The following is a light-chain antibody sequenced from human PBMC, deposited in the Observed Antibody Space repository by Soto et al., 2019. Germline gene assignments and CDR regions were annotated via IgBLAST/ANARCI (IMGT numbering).Light chain of an antibody. CDR1: SSDVGGYDY. Sequence: QSALTQPASVSRSPGQSITISCTGTSSDVGGYDYVSWYQHHPGKAPKLMIYDVSNRPSGVSNRFSGSKSGNTASLTISGLQAEDEADYYCSSYTSSSTLVFGTGTKVTVL. CDR2: DVS. CDR3: SSYTSSSTLV. V-gene: IGLV2-14*03. J-gene: IGLJ1*01.